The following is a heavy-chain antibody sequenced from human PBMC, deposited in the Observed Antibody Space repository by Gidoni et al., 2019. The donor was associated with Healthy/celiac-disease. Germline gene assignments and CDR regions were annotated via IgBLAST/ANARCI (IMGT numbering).Heavy chain of an antibody. Sequence: RESGPALVKPTQTLTLTCTFSGFSLSTRGMCVSWIRQPPGKALEWLALIDRDDDKYYSTSLKTRLTISKDTSKNQVVLPMTNMDPVDTATYYCARSREFGGSYSVGALDYWGQGTLVTVSS. J-gene: IGHJ4*02. D-gene: IGHD1-26*01. CDR3: ARSREFGGSYSVGALDY. V-gene: IGHV2-70*01. CDR2: IDRDDDK. CDR1: GFSLSTRGMC.